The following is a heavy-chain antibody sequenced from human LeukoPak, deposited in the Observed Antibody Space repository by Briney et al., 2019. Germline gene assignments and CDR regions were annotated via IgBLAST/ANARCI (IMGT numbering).Heavy chain of an antibody. V-gene: IGHV3-11*01. CDR3: ARRRYVAGSDY. CDR2: ISSGGSKI. CDR1: GFTFSDYY. D-gene: IGHD6-19*01. Sequence: GGSLRLSCAASGFTFSDYYMSWIRQAPGKGLEWVSYISSGGSKIYYADSVKGRFTISRDNAKNSLCLQMNSLRAEDTAVYYCARRRYVAGSDYWGQGTLVTVSS. J-gene: IGHJ4*02.